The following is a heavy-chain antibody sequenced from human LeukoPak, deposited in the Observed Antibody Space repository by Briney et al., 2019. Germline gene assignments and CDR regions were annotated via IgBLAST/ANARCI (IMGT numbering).Heavy chain of an antibody. V-gene: IGHV4-39*07. CDR1: GDSIRSSDDY. D-gene: IGHD6-19*01. J-gene: IGHJ4*02. CDR3: ARGPNSFSRSGWPFDY. Sequence: SETLSLTCTVSGDSIRSSDDYWGWIRQPPGKGLEWIGSIYFSGTTYYNPSLKSRVTISVDTSKNQFSLKLSSVTAADTAVYYCARGPNSFSRSGWPFDYWGQGTLVTVSS. CDR2: IYFSGTT.